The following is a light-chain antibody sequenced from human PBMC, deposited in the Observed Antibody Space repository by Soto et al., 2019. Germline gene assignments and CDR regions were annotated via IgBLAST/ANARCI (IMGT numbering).Light chain of an antibody. V-gene: IGKV1-39*01. J-gene: IGKJ5*01. CDR2: AAS. Sequence: DIQMTQSPFSLSAPVGARVTITCRASQSISNYLNWYQQKQGKAPKLLIYAASTLQSGVPSRFSGSGSGTDFTLTISSLQPEDSATYYCQQSYGTPIIFGQGTRLHIK. CDR1: QSISNY. CDR3: QQSYGTPII.